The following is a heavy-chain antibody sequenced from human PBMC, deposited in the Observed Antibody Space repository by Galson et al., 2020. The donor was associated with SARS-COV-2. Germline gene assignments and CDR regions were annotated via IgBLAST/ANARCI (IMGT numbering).Heavy chain of an antibody. CDR1: GGSISSYY. D-gene: IGHD3-3*01. CDR2: IYYSGST. CDR3: AGSQGTLDLYGMDV. Sequence: SETLSLTCTVSGGSISSYYWSWIRQPPGKGLEWIGYIYYSGSTNYNPSLKSRVTISVDTSKNQFSLKLSSVTAADTAVYYCAGSQGTLDLYGMDVWGQGTTVTVSS. J-gene: IGHJ6*02. V-gene: IGHV4-59*01.